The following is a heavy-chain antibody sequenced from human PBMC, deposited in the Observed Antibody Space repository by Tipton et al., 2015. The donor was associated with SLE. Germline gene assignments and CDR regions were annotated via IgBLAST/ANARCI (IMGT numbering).Heavy chain of an antibody. Sequence: LRLSCTVSGGSISSSSYYWSWIRQPPGKGLEWIGEINHSGSTNYNPSLKSRVTISVDTSKNQFSLKLSSVTAADTAVYYCAIGGRIAALGTRYYYYMDVWGKGTTVTVSS. J-gene: IGHJ6*03. CDR1: GGSISSSSYY. V-gene: IGHV4-39*07. CDR2: INHSGST. CDR3: AIGGRIAALGTRYYYYMDV. D-gene: IGHD6-6*01.